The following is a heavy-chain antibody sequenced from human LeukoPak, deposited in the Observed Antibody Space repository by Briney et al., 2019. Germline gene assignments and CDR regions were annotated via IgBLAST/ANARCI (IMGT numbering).Heavy chain of an antibody. CDR1: GYTFSDNH. CDR3: ARELGRNAFDV. J-gene: IGHJ3*01. Sequence: ASVKVSCTAFGYTFSDNHMYWIRQAPGQGLECMGWISPDNGVTNYAQKFQGRITMTGDTSISTGYMELSSLRSDDTVIYFCARELGRNAFDVWGQGTLVTVSS. CDR2: ISPDNGVT. V-gene: IGHV1-2*02. D-gene: IGHD3-10*01.